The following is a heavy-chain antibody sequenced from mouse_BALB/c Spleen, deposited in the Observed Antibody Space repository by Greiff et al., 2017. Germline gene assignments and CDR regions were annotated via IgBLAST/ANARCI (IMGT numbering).Heavy chain of an antibody. D-gene: IGHD2-12*01. V-gene: IGHV14-3*02. Sequence: EVQLQQSGAELVKPGASVKLSCTASGFNIKDTYMHWVKQRPEQGLEWIGRIDPANGNTKYDPKFQGKATITADTSSNTAYLQLSSLTSEDTAVYYCARADDVEAMDYWGQGTSVTVSS. CDR1: GFNIKDTY. J-gene: IGHJ4*01. CDR3: ARADDVEAMDY. CDR2: IDPANGNT.